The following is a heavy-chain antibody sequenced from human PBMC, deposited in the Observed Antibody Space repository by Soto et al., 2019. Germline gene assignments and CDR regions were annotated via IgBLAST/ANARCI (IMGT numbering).Heavy chain of an antibody. CDR2: VSSSSGHI. J-gene: IGHJ5*02. CDR1: GFTFISYG. V-gene: IGHV3-21*01. D-gene: IGHD3-10*01. Sequence: GESLKISCAASGFTFISYGMNWVRQAPGKGLEWVAYVSSSSGHIYYADSVQGRFTISRDNAKNSVYLQMNSLRAEDTAVYYCARDRGFGPWGQGTLVTVSS. CDR3: ARDRGFGP.